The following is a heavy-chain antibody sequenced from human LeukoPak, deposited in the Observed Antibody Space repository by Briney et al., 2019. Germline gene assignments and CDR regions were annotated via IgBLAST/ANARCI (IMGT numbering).Heavy chain of an antibody. CDR3: ARHYYDSTDYYSYFDY. CDR1: GYSFTNYW. Sequence: ESLKISCKGSGYSFTNYWVGWVRQMPGKGLEWMGIIYPGDSDTRYGPSFQGQVTISADKSISTAYLQWSSLKASDTAIYYCARHYYDSTDYYSYFDYWGQGTLVTDSS. CDR2: IYPGDSDT. J-gene: IGHJ4*02. V-gene: IGHV5-51*01. D-gene: IGHD3-22*01.